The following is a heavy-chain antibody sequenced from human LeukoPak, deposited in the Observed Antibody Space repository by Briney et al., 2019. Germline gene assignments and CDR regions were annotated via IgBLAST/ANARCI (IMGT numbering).Heavy chain of an antibody. Sequence: PGGSLRLSCAASGFTFSSYGMHWVRQAPGKGLEWVAVTSYDGSNKYYADSVEGRFTISRDNSKNTLYLQMNSLRAEDTAVYYCAKDRVGAIDDAFDIWGQGTMVTVSS. J-gene: IGHJ3*02. CDR1: GFTFSSYG. V-gene: IGHV3-30*18. CDR3: AKDRVGAIDDAFDI. CDR2: TSYDGSNK. D-gene: IGHD1-26*01.